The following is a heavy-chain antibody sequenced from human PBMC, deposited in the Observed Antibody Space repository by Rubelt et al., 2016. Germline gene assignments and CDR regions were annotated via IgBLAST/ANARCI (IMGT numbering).Heavy chain of an antibody. CDR3: ASFPTSGSYPIDY. D-gene: IGHD1-26*01. CDR2: INHSGST. CDR1: GGSFSGYY. J-gene: IGHJ4*02. Sequence: QVQLQQWGAGLLKPSETLSLTCAVYGGSFSGYYWSWIRQPPGKGLEWIGEINHSGSTNYNPSFRGRVTQSVETSKNQFSLKLSSVTAADTAVYYWASFPTSGSYPIDYWGQGTLDTVSS. V-gene: IGHV4-34*01.